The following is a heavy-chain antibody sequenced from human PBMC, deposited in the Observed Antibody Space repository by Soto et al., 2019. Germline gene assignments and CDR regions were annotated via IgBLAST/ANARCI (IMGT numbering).Heavy chain of an antibody. J-gene: IGHJ5*02. CDR2: IWYDGSNK. D-gene: IGHD3-3*01. CDR3: ARARGYPPGWFDP. Sequence: PGGSLRLSCAASGFTFSSYGMHWVRQAPGKGLEWVAVIWYDGSNKYYADSVKGRFTISRDNSKNTLYLQMNSLRAEDTAVYYCARARGYPPGWFDPWGQGTLVTVSS. V-gene: IGHV3-33*01. CDR1: GFTFSSYG.